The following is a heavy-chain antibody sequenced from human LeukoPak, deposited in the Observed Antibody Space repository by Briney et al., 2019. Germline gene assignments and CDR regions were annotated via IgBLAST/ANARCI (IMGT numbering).Heavy chain of an antibody. CDR3: ATSQGSWPDYFDY. J-gene: IGHJ4*02. V-gene: IGHV3-11*04. D-gene: IGHD6-13*01. CDR2: ISSSGSTI. CDR1: GFTFGDYY. Sequence: GGSLRLSCAASGFTFGDYYMSWIRQAPGKGLEWVSYISSSGSTIYYADSVKGRFTISRDNARNSLFLQMNSLRAEDTAVYYCATSQGSWPDYFDYWGQGTLVTVSS.